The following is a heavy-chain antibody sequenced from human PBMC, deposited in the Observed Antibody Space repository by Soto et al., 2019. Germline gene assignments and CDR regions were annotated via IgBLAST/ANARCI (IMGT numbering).Heavy chain of an antibody. V-gene: IGHV1-8*01. Sequence: VASVKVSCKASGYTFTSYDINWVRQATGQGLEWMGWMNPNSGNTGYAQKFQGRVTMTRNTSISTAYMELSSLRSEDTAVYYCARGTYYDFWSGNTSYYGMDVWGQGTTVTVSS. CDR1: GYTFTSYD. CDR3: ARGTYYDFWSGNTSYYGMDV. CDR2: MNPNSGNT. D-gene: IGHD3-3*01. J-gene: IGHJ6*02.